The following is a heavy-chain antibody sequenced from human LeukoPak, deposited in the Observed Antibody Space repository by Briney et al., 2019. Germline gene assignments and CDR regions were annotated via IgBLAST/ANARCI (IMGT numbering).Heavy chain of an antibody. V-gene: IGHV1-18*01. CDR3: ARTRDCSGGSCYSSD. Sequence: ASVTVSYKSSGYTFTIYGISWVRQAPGQGLEWMGWISGYNCNTIYAQKLQGRVTMTTDTSTSPVYMELRSLRSDDTAVYYCARTRDCSGGSCYSSDWGQGTLVTVSS. D-gene: IGHD2-15*01. CDR2: ISGYNCNT. J-gene: IGHJ4*02. CDR1: GYTFTIYG.